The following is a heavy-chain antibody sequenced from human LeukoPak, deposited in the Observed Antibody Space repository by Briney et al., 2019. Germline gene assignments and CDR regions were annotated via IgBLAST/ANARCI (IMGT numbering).Heavy chain of an antibody. V-gene: IGHV4-59*01. Sequence: PSETLSLTCTVSGASMRRYLWSGIPQPPGKGLEGIGYISSSGSTDYNPSLKSRVTMSVDTSKNQFSLILNSVTAADTAVYYCARGRFGELIFDYWGQGTLVSVSS. CDR2: ISSSGST. D-gene: IGHD3-10*01. CDR3: ARGRFGELIFDY. CDR1: GASMRRYL. J-gene: IGHJ4*02.